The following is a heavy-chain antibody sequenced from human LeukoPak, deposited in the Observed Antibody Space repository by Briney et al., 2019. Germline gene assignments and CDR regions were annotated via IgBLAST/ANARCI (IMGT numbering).Heavy chain of an antibody. V-gene: IGHV3-15*01. D-gene: IGHD3-10*01. CDR2: IKSKTDGGTT. Sequence: GGSLRLSCAAPGFTFSSYAMSWVRQAPGKGLEWVGRIKSKTDGGTTDYAAPVKGRFTISRDDSKNTLYLQMNSLKTEDTAVYYCTTGITMVRGVIHLIDYWGQGTLVTVSS. J-gene: IGHJ4*02. CDR3: TTGITMVRGVIHLIDY. CDR1: GFTFSSYA.